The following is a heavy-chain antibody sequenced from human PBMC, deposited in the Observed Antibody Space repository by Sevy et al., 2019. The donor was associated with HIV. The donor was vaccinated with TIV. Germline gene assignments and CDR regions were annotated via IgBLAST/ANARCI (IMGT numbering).Heavy chain of an antibody. V-gene: IGHV1-18*01. Sequence: ASGKVSCKASGYTFSTYGISWVRQAPGQGLEWMGWIGAYNGNRKYAQKFQDRITMTTDTSTSTAYMELRSLRSDDTAVYFCARLSTARGESNWFDPWGQGTLVTVSS. CDR3: ARLSTARGESNWFDP. CDR1: GYTFSTYG. CDR2: IGAYNGNR. D-gene: IGHD3-16*01. J-gene: IGHJ5*02.